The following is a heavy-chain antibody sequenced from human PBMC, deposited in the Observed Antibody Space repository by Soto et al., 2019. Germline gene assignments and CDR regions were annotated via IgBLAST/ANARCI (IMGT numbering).Heavy chain of an antibody. D-gene: IGHD3-10*01. CDR3: ARDHGSGSYNWFDP. J-gene: IGHJ5*02. V-gene: IGHV4-30-4*01. Sequence: SETLSLTCTVSGGSISRGDYYWSGIRQPPGKGLEWIGYIYYSGSTYYNPSLKSRVTISVDTSKNQFSLKLSSVTAADTAVYYCARDHGSGSYNWFDPWGQGTLVTVSS. CDR1: GGSISRGDYY. CDR2: IYYSGST.